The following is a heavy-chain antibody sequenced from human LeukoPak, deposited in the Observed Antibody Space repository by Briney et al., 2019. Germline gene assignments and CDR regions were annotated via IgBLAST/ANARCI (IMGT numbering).Heavy chain of an antibody. CDR1: GFTFSSYW. CDR2: IKSKTDGGTT. Sequence: GPLRLSCAASGFTFSSYWMSWVRQAPGKGLEWVGHIKSKTDGGTTDYSAPVKGRFTISRDDSKNTLYLQMNSLKTEDTAVYYCTTSFYGDYRYFDYWGQGTLVTVSS. D-gene: IGHD4-17*01. CDR3: TTSFYGDYRYFDY. J-gene: IGHJ4*02. V-gene: IGHV3-15*01.